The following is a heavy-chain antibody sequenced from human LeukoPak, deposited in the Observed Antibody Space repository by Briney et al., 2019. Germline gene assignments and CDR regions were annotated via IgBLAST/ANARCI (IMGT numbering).Heavy chain of an antibody. J-gene: IGHJ4*02. Sequence: GGSLRLSCAASGFPFSDHYLDWVRQAPGKGLEWVSSISSGSSYIYYADSVKGRFTISRDNSKNTLYLQMNSLRAEDTAVYYCAKYQQQLANWGQGTLVTVSS. CDR3: AKYQQQLAN. V-gene: IGHV3-21*04. D-gene: IGHD6-13*01. CDR2: ISSGSSYI. CDR1: GFPFSDHY.